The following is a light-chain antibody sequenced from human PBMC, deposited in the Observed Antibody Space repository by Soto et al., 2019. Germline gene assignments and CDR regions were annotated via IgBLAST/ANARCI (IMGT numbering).Light chain of an antibody. Sequence: EIVLTQSPGTLSLSPGERATLSCRASQSVSSSYLAWYQQKPGQAPRLLIYGASSRATGIPDRFSGSGSGTDFTLTISRLEPEDFAVNYCQQYGSPPRTFGQGTKLEIK. CDR2: GAS. V-gene: IGKV3-20*01. CDR1: QSVSSSY. CDR3: QQYGSPPRT. J-gene: IGKJ2*01.